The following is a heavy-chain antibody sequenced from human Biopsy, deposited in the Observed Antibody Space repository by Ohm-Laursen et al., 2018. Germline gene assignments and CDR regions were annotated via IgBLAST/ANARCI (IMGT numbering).Heavy chain of an antibody. J-gene: IGHJ3*02. CDR3: ARGTGRYYVYGTFDI. CDR1: GGSVSSNTNY. V-gene: IGHV4-39*01. D-gene: IGHD1-26*01. Sequence: TLSLTWTVSGGSVSSNTNYWAWIRQPPGKGLEWIGSIFYSGIIYYNPSLKSRVSISGDTSKNQFSLNLNSVTAADTAVYYCARGTGRYYVYGTFDIWGQGTVVTVSS. CDR2: IFYSGII.